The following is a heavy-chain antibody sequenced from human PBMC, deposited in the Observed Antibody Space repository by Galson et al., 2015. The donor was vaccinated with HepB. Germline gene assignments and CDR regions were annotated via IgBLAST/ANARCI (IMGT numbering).Heavy chain of an antibody. CDR1: GFSFSNYW. Sequence: SLRLSCAASGFSFSNYWMHWARQAPGKGLVHVSRISNDGSSTSYADTVKGRFSVSRDNAKNSLYLQMNSLRDEDTAVYYCARTSYYYDSSGYYHETFDYWGQGTLVTVSS. D-gene: IGHD3-22*01. V-gene: IGHV3-74*01. CDR2: ISNDGSST. CDR3: ARTSYYYDSSGYYHETFDY. J-gene: IGHJ4*02.